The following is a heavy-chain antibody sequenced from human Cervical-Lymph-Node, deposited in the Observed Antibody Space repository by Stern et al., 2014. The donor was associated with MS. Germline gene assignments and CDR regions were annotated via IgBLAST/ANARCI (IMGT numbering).Heavy chain of an antibody. D-gene: IGHD3-16*01. V-gene: IGHV3-30-3*01. J-gene: IGHJ4*02. CDR3: ARRFGYFDS. Sequence: VQLVESGGGVVQPGRSLRLSCEASGFTFSTYTMHWVRQAPGKGLDWVSVVSHDGSNKYYADSVEGRFTISRDNSKNTLYLQMNSLRAEDTAVYYCARRFGYFDSWGQGTLVTVSS. CDR1: GFTFSTYT. CDR2: VSHDGSNK.